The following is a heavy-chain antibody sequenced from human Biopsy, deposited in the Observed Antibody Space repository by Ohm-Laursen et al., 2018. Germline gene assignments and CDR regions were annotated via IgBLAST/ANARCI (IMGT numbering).Heavy chain of an antibody. CDR2: IYYSGTT. CDR3: ARRPYGGTRYWYFDL. V-gene: IGHV4-31*01. D-gene: IGHD4-23*01. CDR1: GGSVSSSGFY. J-gene: IGHJ2*01. Sequence: TLSLTCTVSGGSVSSSGFYWSWIRQHPGKGLEWIGYIYYSGTTYYNPSLKSLVTISVDTSKNQFSLKLNSVTAADTAVYYCARRPYGGTRYWYFDLWGRGTLVTVSS.